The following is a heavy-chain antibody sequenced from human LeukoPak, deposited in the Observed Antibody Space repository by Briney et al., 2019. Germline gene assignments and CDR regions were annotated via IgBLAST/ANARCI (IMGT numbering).Heavy chain of an antibody. J-gene: IGHJ4*02. Sequence: SETLSLTCTVSGGSISGSSYYWGWIRQPPGKGLEWIGSIYYSGNTYYNPSLKSRVTISVDTSKNQFSLKLSSVTAADTAVYYCARSFRGAAHHFDYWGQGTLVTVSS. D-gene: IGHD6-6*01. CDR2: IYYSGNT. CDR3: ARSFRGAAHHFDY. V-gene: IGHV4-39*01. CDR1: GGSISGSSYY.